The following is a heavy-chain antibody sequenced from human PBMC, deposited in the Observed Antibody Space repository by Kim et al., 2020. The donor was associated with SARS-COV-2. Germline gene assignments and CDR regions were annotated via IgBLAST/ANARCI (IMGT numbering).Heavy chain of an antibody. Sequence: YADAVKGRFTHSRDNSKNTLYLQMNSLRAEDTAVYYCAKTAEFYYYYMDVWGKGTTVTVSS. V-gene: IGHV3-23*01. J-gene: IGHJ6*03. D-gene: IGHD3-10*01. CDR3: AKTAEFYYYYMDV.